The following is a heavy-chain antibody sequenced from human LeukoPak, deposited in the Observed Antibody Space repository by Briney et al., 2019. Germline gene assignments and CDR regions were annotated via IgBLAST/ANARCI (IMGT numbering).Heavy chain of an antibody. CDR1: GFTFSDYY. D-gene: IGHD2-15*01. J-gene: IGHJ4*02. CDR3: AKSAYVVVRSPFDY. Sequence: GGSLRLSCAASGFTFSDYYMSWIRQAPGKGLEWVSYISSSGSTIYYADSVKGRFTISRDNAKNSLYLQMNSLRAEDTTVYYCAKSAYVVVRSPFDYWGQGTLVTVSS. V-gene: IGHV3-11*04. CDR2: ISSSGSTI.